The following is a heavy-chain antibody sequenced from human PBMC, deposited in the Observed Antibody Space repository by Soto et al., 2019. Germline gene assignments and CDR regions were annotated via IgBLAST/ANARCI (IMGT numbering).Heavy chain of an antibody. Sequence: SVKVSCKASGGTFSSYAISWVLQAPGQGLEWMGGIIPIFGTANYAQKFQGRVTITADESTSTAYMELSSLRSEDTAVYYCARESRYCSGVSCYFLPDIDYCCLRTLVTVSS. CDR2: IIPIFGTA. CDR1: GGTFSSYA. V-gene: IGHV1-69*13. CDR3: ARESRYCSGVSCYFLPDIDY. J-gene: IGHJ4*01. D-gene: IGHD2-15*01.